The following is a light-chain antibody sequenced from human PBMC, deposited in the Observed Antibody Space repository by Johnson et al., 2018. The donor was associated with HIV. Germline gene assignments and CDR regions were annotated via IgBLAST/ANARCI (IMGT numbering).Light chain of an antibody. CDR2: ENK. CDR3: GTWDSSMSAV. Sequence: QSVLTQPPSVSAAPGQMVSISCSGSSSNIGKNYVSWYQQFPGTAPKLLIHENKKRPSGIPDRFSGSKSGTSATLDITGLQTGDEANYYCGTWDSSMSAVFGRGTKVTVL. CDR1: SSNIGKNY. J-gene: IGLJ1*01. V-gene: IGLV1-51*02.